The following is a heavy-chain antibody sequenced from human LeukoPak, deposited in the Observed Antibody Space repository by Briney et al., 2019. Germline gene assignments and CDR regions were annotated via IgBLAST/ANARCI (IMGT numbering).Heavy chain of an antibody. D-gene: IGHD1-1*01. V-gene: IGHV1-18*01. CDR3: TRVRNSNNWWGPFDI. CDR2: ISLNNGNT. Sequence: ASVKVSCKAFGYTFGTSSITWVRQAPGQRLEWMGWISLNNGNTHYAQGVQGRVTMTTDTSRSTAYMELRSLRSDDTAVYYCTRVRNSNNWWGPFDIWGQGTMVTVSS. CDR1: GYTFGTSS. J-gene: IGHJ3*02.